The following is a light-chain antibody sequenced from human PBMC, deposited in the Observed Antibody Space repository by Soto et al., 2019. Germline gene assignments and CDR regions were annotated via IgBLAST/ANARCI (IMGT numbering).Light chain of an antibody. CDR2: LGS. Sequence: DIVMTQSPLSLPVTPGEPASISCRSSQSLLHSNGYNYLDWYLQKPGQSPQLLIYLGSNRASGVPDRLSGSGSFTDFTLKISRVEAEDVGVYYCMQALQKPAVGGGTKVDIK. CDR1: QSLLHSNGYNY. J-gene: IGKJ4*01. V-gene: IGKV2-28*01. CDR3: MQALQKPA.